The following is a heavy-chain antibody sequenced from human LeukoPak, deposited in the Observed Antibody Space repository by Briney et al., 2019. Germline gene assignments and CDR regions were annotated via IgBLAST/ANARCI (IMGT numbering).Heavy chain of an antibody. D-gene: IGHD4-17*01. J-gene: IGHJ4*02. V-gene: IGHV3-7*01. CDR1: GFTFSSYW. CDR3: ARAGAYYGDYRTQDY. Sequence: GGSLRLSCAASGFTFSSYWMSWVRQAPGKGREWGANIKQDGSEKYYVDSVKGRFTISRDNAKNSLYLQMNSLRAEDTAVYYCARAGAYYGDYRTQDYWGQGTLVTVSS. CDR2: IKQDGSEK.